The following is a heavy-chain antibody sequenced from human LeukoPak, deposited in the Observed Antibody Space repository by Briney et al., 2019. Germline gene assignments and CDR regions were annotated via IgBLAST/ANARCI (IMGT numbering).Heavy chain of an antibody. J-gene: IGHJ4*02. CDR1: GYTLTELS. CDR3: HAIVVVPAAIPPY. D-gene: IGHD2-2*01. CDR2: FDPEDGET. V-gene: IGHV1-24*01. Sequence: ASVKVSCKVSGYTLTELSMHWVRQAPGKGLEWMGGFDPEDGETIYAQKFQGRVTMTEDASTDTAYMELCSLRSEDTAVYYCHAIVVVPAAIPPYWGQGTLVTVSS.